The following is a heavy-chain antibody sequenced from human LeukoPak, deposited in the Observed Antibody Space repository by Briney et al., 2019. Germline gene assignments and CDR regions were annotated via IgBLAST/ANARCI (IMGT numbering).Heavy chain of an antibody. CDR1: GFTFSSYE. CDR2: ISSSGSTI. J-gene: IGHJ5*02. CDR3: AKDHLAYSSSWYHNGVDWFDP. Sequence: GGSLRLSCAASGFTFSSYEMNWVRQAPGKGLEWVSYISSSGSTIYYADPVKGRFTISRDNAKNTLYLQMNSLRAEDTAVYYCAKDHLAYSSSWYHNGVDWFDPWGQGTLVTVSS. D-gene: IGHD6-13*01. V-gene: IGHV3-48*03.